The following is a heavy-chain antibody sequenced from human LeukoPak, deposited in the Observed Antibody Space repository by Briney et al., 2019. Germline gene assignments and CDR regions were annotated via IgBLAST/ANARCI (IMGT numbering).Heavy chain of an antibody. Sequence: XCTVSGYSISSGYYXGWIRQPPGKGLEWIGSIYHSGSTYYNPSLKRRVTISVDTSKKQFSLKLSSVTAADTAVYYCARGSYYDSSGYYSIGVVDYWGQGTLVTVSS. CDR3: ARGSYYDSSGYYSIGVVDY. J-gene: IGHJ4*02. V-gene: IGHV4-38-2*02. CDR2: IYHSGST. D-gene: IGHD3-22*01. CDR1: GYSISSGYY.